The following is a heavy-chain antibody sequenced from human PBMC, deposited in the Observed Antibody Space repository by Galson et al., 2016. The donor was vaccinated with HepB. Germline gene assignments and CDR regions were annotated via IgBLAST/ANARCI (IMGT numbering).Heavy chain of an antibody. V-gene: IGHV1-3*01. CDR2: INADNDNT. J-gene: IGHJ4*02. Sequence: SVKVSCKASGYTFTSYTIHWLRQAPGQSLEWLGWINADNDNTMYSQKFQGRVTISRDTSANTAYLELISLRSEDTAVYFCARVRYSPSTRYYFDYWGQGTLVTVSS. CDR1: GYTFTSYT. CDR3: ARVRYSPSTRYYFDY. D-gene: IGHD1-26*01.